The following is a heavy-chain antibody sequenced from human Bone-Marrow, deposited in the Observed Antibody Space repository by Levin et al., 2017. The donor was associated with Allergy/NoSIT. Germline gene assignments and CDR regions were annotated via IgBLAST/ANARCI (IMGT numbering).Heavy chain of an antibody. J-gene: IGHJ4*02. CDR3: ARAVPYYSVDEYFSDFDY. V-gene: IGHV4-39*01. CDR2: IFYTGST. D-gene: IGHD5/OR15-5a*01. Sequence: SETLSLTCTVSGGSVSSGNYYWSWIRQPPGQGLEWIGCIFYTGSTYYNPSLKSRVTISADTSKNQFSLRLSSVTAADTAVYFCARAVPYYSVDEYFSDFDYWGQGILVTVSS. CDR1: GGSVSSGNYY.